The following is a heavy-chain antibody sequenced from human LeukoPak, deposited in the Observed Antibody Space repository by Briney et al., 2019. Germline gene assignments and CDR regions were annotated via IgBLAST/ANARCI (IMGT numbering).Heavy chain of an antibody. Sequence: SETLSLTCAVYGGSFSGYYWSWIRQPPGKGLEWIGEINHSGSTNYNPSLKSRVTISVDTSKSQFSLKLSSVTAADTAVYYCARLYCSSTSCYLDYWGQGTLVTVSS. CDR2: INHSGST. D-gene: IGHD2-2*01. J-gene: IGHJ4*02. CDR3: ARLYCSSTSCYLDY. V-gene: IGHV4-34*01. CDR1: GGSFSGYY.